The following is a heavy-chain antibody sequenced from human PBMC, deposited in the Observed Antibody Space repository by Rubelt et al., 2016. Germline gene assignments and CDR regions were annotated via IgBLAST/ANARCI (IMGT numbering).Heavy chain of an antibody. CDR3: ASPPYDILTGYDYYYGMDV. CDR1: GGTFSSYA. J-gene: IGHJ6*02. Sequence: QVQLVQSGAEVKKPGSSVKVSCKASGGTFSSYAISWVRQAPGQGLEWMGGIIPIFGTANYAQKFQGRVTITADKSTSTADMELSSLRSEDTAVYYCASPPYDILTGYDYYYGMDVWGQGTTVTVSS. V-gene: IGHV1-69*06. CDR2: IIPIFGTA. D-gene: IGHD3-9*01.